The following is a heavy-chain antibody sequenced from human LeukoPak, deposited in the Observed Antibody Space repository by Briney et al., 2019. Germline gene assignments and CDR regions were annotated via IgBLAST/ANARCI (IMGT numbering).Heavy chain of an antibody. CDR2: IYYSGST. CDR3: ASGNSGYDTNKWFDP. J-gene: IGHJ5*02. CDR1: GGSISSGGYY. D-gene: IGHD5-12*01. V-gene: IGHV4-31*03. Sequence: SETLSLTCTVSGGSISSGGYYWSWIRQHPGKGLEWIGYIYYSGSTYYNPSLKSRVTISVDTSKNQFSLKLSSVTAADTAVYYCASGNSGYDTNKWFDPWGQGTLVTVSS.